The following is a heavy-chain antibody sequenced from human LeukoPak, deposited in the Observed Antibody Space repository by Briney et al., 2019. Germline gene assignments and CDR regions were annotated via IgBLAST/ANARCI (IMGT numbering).Heavy chain of an antibody. CDR2: INPNSSGT. D-gene: IGHD3-16*02. Sequence: ASVKVSCKASGYTFSNYYIHWVRQAPGQGPEWMGWINPNSSGTNYAQMFQGRVTLTQDTSISTAYMELSRLRSDDTAVYYCAGDGLNNYVWGSYRYHDYWGQGTLVTVSS. V-gene: IGHV1-2*02. CDR1: GYTFSNYY. J-gene: IGHJ4*02. CDR3: AGDGLNNYVWGSYRYHDY.